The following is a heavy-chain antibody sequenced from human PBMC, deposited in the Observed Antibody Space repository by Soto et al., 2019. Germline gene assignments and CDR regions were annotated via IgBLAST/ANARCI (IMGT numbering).Heavy chain of an antibody. CDR3: ARLKYYYGSGSLRGTYYFDY. J-gene: IGHJ4*02. D-gene: IGHD3-10*01. CDR2: IYYSENT. Sequence: SETLSLTCTVSGGSISSSSNHWGWIRQPPGKGLEWIGNIYYSENTYYNPSLKSRVTISVDTSKNQFSLRLTSVTAADTAVYYCARLKYYYGSGSLRGTYYFDYWGQGTLVTVSS. V-gene: IGHV4-39*01. CDR1: GGSISSSSNH.